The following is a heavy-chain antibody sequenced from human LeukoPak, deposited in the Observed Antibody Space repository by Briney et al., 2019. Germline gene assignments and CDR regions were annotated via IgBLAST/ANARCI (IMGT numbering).Heavy chain of an antibody. D-gene: IGHD2-15*01. CDR3: ARDRSVVSAGYYYYYMDV. CDR2: IYYSGST. J-gene: IGHJ6*03. CDR1: GVSISSSSYY. V-gene: IGHV4-39*07. Sequence: SETLSLTCTVSGVSISSSSYYWGWLRQPPGKGLEWIGSIYYSGSTYYNPSLKSRVTISVDTSKNQFSLKLSSVTAADTAVYYCARDRSVVSAGYYYYYMDVWGKGTTVTVSS.